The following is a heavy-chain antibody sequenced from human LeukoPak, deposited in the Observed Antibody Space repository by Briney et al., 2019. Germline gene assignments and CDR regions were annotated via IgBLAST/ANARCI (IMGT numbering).Heavy chain of an antibody. CDR3: ARGRDSRGYQFMGFDS. D-gene: IGHD3-22*01. CDR2: IWADGAP. J-gene: IGHJ4*02. Sequence: SETLSLTCTVSGVSISSGNYYWSWIRKPAGRGLEWIGRIWADGAPTYRPSLKSRVTISVDTSKNQFSLRLSSVTAADTAVYYCARGRDSRGYQFMGFDSWGQGTLVTVSS. V-gene: IGHV4-61*02. CDR1: GVSISSGNYY.